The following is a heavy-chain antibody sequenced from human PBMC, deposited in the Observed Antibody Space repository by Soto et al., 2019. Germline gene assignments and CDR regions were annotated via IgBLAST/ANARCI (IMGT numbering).Heavy chain of an antibody. CDR1: GFTFSNYW. CDR2: IKQDGSEK. V-gene: IGHV3-7*01. Sequence: EVQLVESGGGLVQPGGSLRLSCVVSGFTFSNYWMSWVRQAPGKGLEWVADIKQDGSEKYYVDSVKGRFTISRDNAKNXLYLQMNRLRSEDTAMYYCARGAYDYGDYVDAFDIWGQGTMVTVSS. J-gene: IGHJ3*02. CDR3: ARGAYDYGDYVDAFDI. D-gene: IGHD4-17*01.